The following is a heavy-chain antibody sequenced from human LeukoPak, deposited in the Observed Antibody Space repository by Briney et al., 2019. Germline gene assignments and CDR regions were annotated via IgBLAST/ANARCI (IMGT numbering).Heavy chain of an antibody. V-gene: IGHV3-30*02. CDR1: GFTFSGYG. J-gene: IGHJ4*02. CDR3: VRDLLSLPQKYFDS. D-gene: IGHD2-15*01. CDR2: IQYDGSNK. Sequence: PGGSLRLSCAASGFTFSGYGMHWVRQAPGKGLEWVAYIQYDGSNKYHADSVKGRFTISRDNSKNTLSLQMSSLRAEYTAVYYCVRDLLSLPQKYFDSWGQGTLVTVSS.